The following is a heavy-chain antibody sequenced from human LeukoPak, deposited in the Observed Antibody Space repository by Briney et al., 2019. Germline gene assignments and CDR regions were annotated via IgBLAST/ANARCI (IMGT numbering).Heavy chain of an antibody. D-gene: IGHD6-13*01. CDR3: ATEGRSTTPGY. J-gene: IGHJ4*02. V-gene: IGHV3-7*01. CDR1: GFTFKTFW. CDR2: IKQEGGEK. Sequence: PGGSLRLSCAASGFTFKTFWMSWVRQAPGRGLEWVANIKQEGGEKYYVDSVKGRFTISRDNARNSLYLQMNSLRAEDTSVYYCATEGRSTTPGYWGQGTLVIVSS.